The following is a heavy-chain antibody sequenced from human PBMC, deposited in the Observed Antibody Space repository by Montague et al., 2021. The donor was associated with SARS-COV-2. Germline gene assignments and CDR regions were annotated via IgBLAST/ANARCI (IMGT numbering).Heavy chain of an antibody. Sequence: SETLSLTCTVSGGSISSYYWSWIRQPPGKGLEWIGYIYYSGSTNYNPSLKSQVTISVDTSKNQFSLKLSSVTAADTAVYYCARDRRFLEWPGLYYYYGMDVWGQGTTVTVSS. CDR2: IYYSGST. V-gene: IGHV4-59*01. CDR3: ARDRRFLEWPGLYYYYGMDV. CDR1: GGSISSYY. D-gene: IGHD3-3*01. J-gene: IGHJ6*02.